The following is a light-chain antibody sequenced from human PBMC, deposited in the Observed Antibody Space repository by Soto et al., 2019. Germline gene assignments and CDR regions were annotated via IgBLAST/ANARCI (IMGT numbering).Light chain of an antibody. CDR1: QIVTTY. CDR2: DAS. CDR3: LQRSNWPPLLS. V-gene: IGKV3-11*01. Sequence: EVVLTQSPATLSLSSGERATLSCRAIQIVTTYLAWYQQKPGQAPRLLIYDASSRATGIPARFSGSGSGTDFTLTISSLEPEDFAFYYCLQRSNWPPLLSFGGGTKVDIK. J-gene: IGKJ4*01.